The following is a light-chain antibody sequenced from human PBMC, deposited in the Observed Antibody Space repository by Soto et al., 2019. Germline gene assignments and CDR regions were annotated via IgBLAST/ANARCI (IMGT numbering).Light chain of an antibody. Sequence: QSALTQPASASGSPGQSITISCTGTSSDVGGYNYVSWYQQHPGKAPKLMIYDVSNRPSGVSNRFSGSKSGNTASLTISGLQAEDEADYYCSSYTSSNTVVFGGETKVTVL. J-gene: IGLJ2*01. CDR2: DVS. V-gene: IGLV2-14*01. CDR1: SSDVGGYNY. CDR3: SSYTSSNTVV.